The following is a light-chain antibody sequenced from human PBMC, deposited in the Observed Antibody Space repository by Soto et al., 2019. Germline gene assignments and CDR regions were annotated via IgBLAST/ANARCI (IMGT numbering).Light chain of an antibody. CDR1: SSDVGGYNL. V-gene: IGLV2-23*02. CDR3: CSYARSGTV. Sequence: SVLTQPASVSGSPGQSITISCTGTSSDVGGYNLVSWYQQDPGKAPKLMISEVTKRPSGVSNRFSGSKSGNTASLTISGLQAEDESDYYCCSYARSGTVFGGGTKLTVL. CDR2: EVT. J-gene: IGLJ3*02.